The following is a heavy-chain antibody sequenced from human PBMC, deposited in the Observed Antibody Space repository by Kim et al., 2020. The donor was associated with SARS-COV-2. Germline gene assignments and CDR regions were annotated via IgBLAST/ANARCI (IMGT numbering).Heavy chain of an antibody. Sequence: GGSLRLSCAASGFTFSNYGTHWVRQAPGKGLEWVAVISHDGSDKYYADSVRGRFTISRDNSKHTLYLQINSLRAEDTAVYYCAKDRATTNSYGLDVWGQG. D-gene: IGHD5-12*01. CDR3: AKDRATTNSYGLDV. CDR1: GFTFSNYG. J-gene: IGHJ6*02. V-gene: IGHV3-30*18. CDR2: ISHDGSDK.